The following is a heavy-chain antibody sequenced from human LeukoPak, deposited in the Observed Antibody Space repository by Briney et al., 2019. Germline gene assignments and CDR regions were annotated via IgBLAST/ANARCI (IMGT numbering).Heavy chain of an antibody. J-gene: IGHJ5*02. Sequence: GGSLRLSCAASGFTFSSYGMHWVRQAPGKGLEWVAFIRYDGSNKYYADSVKGRFTISRDNSKNTLYLQMNSLRAEDTAVYYCAKVPSTSGSYWLFDPWGQGTLVTVSS. CDR1: GFTFSSYG. V-gene: IGHV3-30*02. CDR2: IRYDGSNK. D-gene: IGHD3-10*01. CDR3: AKVPSTSGSYWLFDP.